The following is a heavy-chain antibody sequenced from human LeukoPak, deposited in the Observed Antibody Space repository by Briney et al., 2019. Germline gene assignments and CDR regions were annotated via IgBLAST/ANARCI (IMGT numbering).Heavy chain of an antibody. D-gene: IGHD3-3*01. CDR3: ARGPRITIFGVVIIWGVNFDY. J-gene: IGHJ4*02. V-gene: IGHV4-34*01. Sequence: PSETLSLTCAVYGGSFSGYYWSWIRQPPGKGLEWIGEINHSGSTNYNPSLKSRVTISVDTSKNQFSLKLSSVTAADTAVYYCARGPRITIFGVVIIWGVNFDYWGQGTLVTVSS. CDR2: INHSGST. CDR1: GGSFSGYY.